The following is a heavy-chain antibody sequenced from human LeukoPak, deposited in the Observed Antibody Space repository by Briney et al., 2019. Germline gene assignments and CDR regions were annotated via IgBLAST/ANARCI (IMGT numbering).Heavy chain of an antibody. J-gene: IGHJ4*02. CDR3: APKLGYCSSTSCFLAIDY. V-gene: IGHV3-23*01. D-gene: IGHD2-2*01. CDR1: GFTFSSYA. Sequence: GGSLRLSCAASGFTFSSYAMSWVRQAPGKGLEWVSAISGSGGSTYYADSVKGRFTISRDNSKNRLYLQMNSLRAEDTAVYYCAPKLGYCSSTSCFLAIDYWGQGTLVTVSS. CDR2: ISGSGGST.